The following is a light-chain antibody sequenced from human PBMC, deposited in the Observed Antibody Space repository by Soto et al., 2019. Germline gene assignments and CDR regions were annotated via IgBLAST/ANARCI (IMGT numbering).Light chain of an antibody. CDR2: LGS. V-gene: IGKV2-28*01. CDR3: MQALQTPPT. CDR1: QSLLHSNGYNY. Sequence: EIVMTQSPLSLPVTPGEPASISCRSSQSLLHSNGYNYLDWYLQKPGQSPQLLIYLGSNRASGVHDRFSGSGSGTDFTLKISRVEAEDVGVYYCMQALQTPPTFGQGTKVAIK. J-gene: IGKJ1*01.